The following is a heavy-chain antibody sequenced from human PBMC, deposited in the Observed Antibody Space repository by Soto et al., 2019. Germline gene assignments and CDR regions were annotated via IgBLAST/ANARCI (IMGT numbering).Heavy chain of an antibody. D-gene: IGHD5-18*01. CDR3: VRGFVEAAMAFDY. CDR1: GGSINNGVYF. V-gene: IGHV4-31*03. Sequence: QVQLQESGPGRVQPSQTLSLTCSVSGGSINNGVYFWSWIRQHPGKGLEWIGYVHAGGSTYYNPSLRGRVAMSIDTSKNQFYLNLKSVTAADTVVFYCVRGFVEAAMAFDYWGPGTLITVSS. CDR2: VHAGGST. J-gene: IGHJ4*02.